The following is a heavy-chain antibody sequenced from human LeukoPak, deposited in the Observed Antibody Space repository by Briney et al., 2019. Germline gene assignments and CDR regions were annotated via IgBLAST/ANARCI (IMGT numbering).Heavy chain of an antibody. Sequence: SETLSLTCSVSGDSLSNYYWTWMRQPPGKGLEWVGYIYYTGSPNYNPSLKSRVTISVDTSKNQFSLKLSSVTAADTAVYYCARVSLEIVVVPAAPNWFDPWGQGTLVTVSS. CDR3: ARVSLEIVVVPAAPNWFDP. D-gene: IGHD2-2*01. CDR2: IYYTGSP. CDR1: GDSLSNYY. V-gene: IGHV4-59*12. J-gene: IGHJ5*02.